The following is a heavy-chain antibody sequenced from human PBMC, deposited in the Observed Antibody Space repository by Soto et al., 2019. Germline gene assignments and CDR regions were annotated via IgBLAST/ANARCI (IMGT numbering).Heavy chain of an antibody. CDR3: ARPREYYYDSSGYYSDAFDI. CDR1: GYSFTSYW. CDR2: IDPSDSYT. V-gene: IGHV5-10-1*01. Sequence: GESLKISCKGSGYSFTSYWISWVRQMPGNGLEWMGRIDPSDSYTNYSPSFQGHVTISADKSISTAYLQWSSLKASDTAMYYCARPREYYYDSSGYYSDAFDIWGQGTMVTVS. D-gene: IGHD3-22*01. J-gene: IGHJ3*02.